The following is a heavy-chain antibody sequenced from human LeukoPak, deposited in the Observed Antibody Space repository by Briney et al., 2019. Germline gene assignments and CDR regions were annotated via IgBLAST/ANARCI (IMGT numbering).Heavy chain of an antibody. V-gene: IGHV4-4*07. CDR3: ARVVGGLLWFGELLAFDI. J-gene: IGHJ3*02. D-gene: IGHD3-10*01. CDR2: IYTSGST. Sequence: SETLALTCTVSGGSISSYYWSWIRQPAGKGLEWIGRIYTSGSTNYNPSLKSRVTMSVDTSKNQFSLKLSSVTAADTAVYYCARVVGGLLWFGELLAFDIWGQGTMVTVSS. CDR1: GGSISSYY.